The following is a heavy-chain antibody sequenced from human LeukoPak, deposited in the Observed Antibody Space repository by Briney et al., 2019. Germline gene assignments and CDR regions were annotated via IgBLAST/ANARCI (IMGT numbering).Heavy chain of an antibody. CDR3: VTGKGWNAYSFDY. CDR2: INHSGST. Sequence: SENLSRTCAVYGGSFSGDYWSWIRQPPGKGLEWIGEINHSGSTNYNPSLKSRVTISVDTSKNQFSLKLSSVTAADTAVYYCVTGKGWNAYSFDYWGQGILVTVSS. J-gene: IGHJ4*02. CDR1: GGSFSGDY. V-gene: IGHV4-34*01. D-gene: IGHD1-1*01.